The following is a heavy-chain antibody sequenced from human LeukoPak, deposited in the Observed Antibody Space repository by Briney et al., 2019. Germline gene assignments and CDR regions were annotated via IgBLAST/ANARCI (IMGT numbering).Heavy chain of an antibody. V-gene: IGHV4-34*01. Sequence: SETLSLTCAVYGGSFSGYYWSWIRQPPGKGLEWIGEINHSGSTNYNPSLKSRVTISVDTSKNQFSLKLSSVTAADTAVYYCARLGYFDPVDYWGQGTLVTVSS. CDR3: ARLGYFDPVDY. CDR1: GGSFSGYY. CDR2: INHSGST. J-gene: IGHJ4*02. D-gene: IGHD3-9*01.